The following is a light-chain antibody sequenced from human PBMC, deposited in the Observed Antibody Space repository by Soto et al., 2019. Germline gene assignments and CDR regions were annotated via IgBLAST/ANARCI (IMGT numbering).Light chain of an antibody. Sequence: IVVTKSPATLSVSPWERATLSCRASQSVSSNLAWYQQKPGQAPRLLIYAASTRATGIPDRVSGSGSGTDFTLTISRLEPEDVAVYYCQQRNNWPLTFGQGTKVDIK. CDR1: QSVSSN. CDR3: QQRNNWPLT. V-gene: IGKV3-15*01. J-gene: IGKJ1*01. CDR2: AAS.